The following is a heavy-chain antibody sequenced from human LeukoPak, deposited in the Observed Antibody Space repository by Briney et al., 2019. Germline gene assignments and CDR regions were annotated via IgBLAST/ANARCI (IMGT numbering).Heavy chain of an antibody. D-gene: IGHD6-13*01. CDR1: GGSISSSSYY. Sequence: SETLSLTCTVSGGSISSSSYYWGWIRQPPGKGLEWIGSIYYSGSTYYNPSLKSRVTISVDTSKNQFSLKLSSVTAADTAVYYCARGTVIAAAGSDAFDIWGQGTMVTVSS. J-gene: IGHJ3*02. CDR2: IYYSGST. V-gene: IGHV4-39*07. CDR3: ARGTVIAAAGSDAFDI.